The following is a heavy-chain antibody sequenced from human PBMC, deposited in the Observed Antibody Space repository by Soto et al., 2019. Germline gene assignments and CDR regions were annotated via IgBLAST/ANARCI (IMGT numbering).Heavy chain of an antibody. CDR3: ARAYIVVVPRNRNYGMDV. V-gene: IGHV4-34*01. Sequence: PPETLSLTCAVYGRSFSGSYRRWVREPPGKGQEWIGEINHSGSTNYNPSLTSRVTISVDTSKNQFSLKLSSVTAADTAVYYCARAYIVVVPRNRNYGMDVWGQGTTVTVSS. J-gene: IGHJ6*02. CDR2: INHSGST. D-gene: IGHD2-2*01. CDR1: GRSFSGSY.